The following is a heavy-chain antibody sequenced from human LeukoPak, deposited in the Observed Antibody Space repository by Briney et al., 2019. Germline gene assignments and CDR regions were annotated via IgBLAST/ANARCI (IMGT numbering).Heavy chain of an antibody. CDR2: IYSGGTT. CDR3: ARWRWAQSEFDS. V-gene: IGHV3-53*01. D-gene: IGHD5-24*01. CDR1: GFTVSGNY. Sequence: GGSLRLSCAVSGFTVSGNYMSWVRQAPGKGLEWVSLIYSGGTTYYADSVKGRFTISRDNSKNTLYLQMNSLRAEDTAVYYCARWRWAQSEFDSWGQGSLVTVSS. J-gene: IGHJ4*02.